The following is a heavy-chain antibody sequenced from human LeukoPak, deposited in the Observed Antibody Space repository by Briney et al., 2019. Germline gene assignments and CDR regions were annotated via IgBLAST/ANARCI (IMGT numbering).Heavy chain of an antibody. CDR3: GYTNNFYH. CDR2: IKHDGSEE. D-gene: IGHD3-16*02. CDR1: GLSISGQW. Sequence: VASGLSISGQWMNWVRQAPGQGLEWVANIKHDGSEEYYVVSVKGRFTVSRDDGRNSVSLQMNSVRAEDTAVYYCGYTNNFYHWGQGTLVVVPS. V-gene: IGHV3-7*01. J-gene: IGHJ4*02.